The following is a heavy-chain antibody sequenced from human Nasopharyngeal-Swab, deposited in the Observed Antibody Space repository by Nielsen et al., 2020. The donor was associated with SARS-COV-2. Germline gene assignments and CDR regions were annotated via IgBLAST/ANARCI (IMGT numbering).Heavy chain of an antibody. V-gene: IGHV3-7*04. CDR3: ARESDVNSCDF. CDR2: INPDGSFQ. CDR1: GFSFSGYW. J-gene: IGHJ4*02. Sequence: GGSLRLSCAASGFSFSGYWMSWFRQAPGKGLEWVGNINPDGSFQGLVDSVRGRITTSRDNAKNSLFLQMNGLRAEDTAFYYCARESDVNSCDFWGQGTLVTVSS.